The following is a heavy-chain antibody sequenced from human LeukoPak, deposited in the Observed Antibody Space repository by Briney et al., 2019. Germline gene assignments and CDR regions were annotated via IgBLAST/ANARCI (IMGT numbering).Heavy chain of an antibody. Sequence: PGGSLRLSCAASGFTFSDYAMSWVRQAPEKGLEWVSTISHVGGTYYADSVRGRFTISRDDSKNMVYLQMDSLRAEDTAVYYCVRGRGDYYDSSGGYYFDFWGQGTLVTVSS. CDR3: VRGRGDYYDSSGGYYFDF. J-gene: IGHJ4*02. V-gene: IGHV3-23*01. CDR1: GFTFSDYA. CDR2: ISHVGGT. D-gene: IGHD3-22*01.